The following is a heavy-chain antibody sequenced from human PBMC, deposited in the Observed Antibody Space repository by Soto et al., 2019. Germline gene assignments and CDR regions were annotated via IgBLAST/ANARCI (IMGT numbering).Heavy chain of an antibody. CDR1: VGSIISYC. CDR2: IYYNGST. V-gene: IGHV4-59*01. J-gene: IGHJ6*02. CDR3: ARDGPARASGYPLSPPYFYCVIDV. D-gene: IGHD5-12*01. Sequence: QVQLQESAPGLGKPSETLSLTCTVSVGSIISYCWSWIRWPPGKGMEWIRYIYYNGSTNYNPSLTRGVIASVDTYQTPLSWKLSSVTAADTAVYYCARDGPARASGYPLSPPYFYCVIDVWGQGTTVTVSS.